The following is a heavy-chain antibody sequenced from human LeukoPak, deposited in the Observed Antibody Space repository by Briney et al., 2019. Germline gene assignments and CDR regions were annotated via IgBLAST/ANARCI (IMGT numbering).Heavy chain of an antibody. Sequence: ASVKVSCKASGGTFRRFTISWVRQAPGQGFEWMGGITPIFGTANFARKFQGRVSITADESTSTAFMELSSLRSEDTAVYYCAREWGLESSGYYYAYWGQGTLVTVSS. J-gene: IGHJ4*02. D-gene: IGHD3-22*01. V-gene: IGHV1-69*13. CDR2: ITPIFGTA. CDR3: AREWGLESSGYYYAY. CDR1: GGTFRRFT.